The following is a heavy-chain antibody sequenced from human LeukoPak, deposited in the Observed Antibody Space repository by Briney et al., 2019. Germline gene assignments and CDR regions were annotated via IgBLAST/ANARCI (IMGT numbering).Heavy chain of an antibody. D-gene: IGHD7-27*01. CDR2: IYHTGST. J-gene: IGHJ4*02. CDR3: ASRKLGNDY. V-gene: IGHV4-59*02. CDR1: GGSVSDYY. Sequence: SETLSLTCTISGGSVSDYYWSWIRQSPGKGLEWIGYIYHTGSTGYSPSLKSRVTISADTSQNQFSLKLSSVTAADTAVYYCASRKLGNDYWGQGTLVTVSS.